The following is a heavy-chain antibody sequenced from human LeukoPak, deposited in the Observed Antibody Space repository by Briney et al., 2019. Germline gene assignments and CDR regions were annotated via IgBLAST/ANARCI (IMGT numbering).Heavy chain of an antibody. CDR1: GYTFTGYY. CDR2: INPNSGGT. J-gene: IGHJ4*02. CDR3: ARVEGSSSPYYRLGFDY. Sequence: GASVKVSCKASGYTFTGYYMHWVRQAPGQGLEWMGWINPNSGGTNYAQKFQGRVTMTRDTSISTAYMELSRLRSDDTAVYYCARVEGSSSPYYRLGFDYWGQGTLVTVSS. D-gene: IGHD2-2*01. V-gene: IGHV1-2*02.